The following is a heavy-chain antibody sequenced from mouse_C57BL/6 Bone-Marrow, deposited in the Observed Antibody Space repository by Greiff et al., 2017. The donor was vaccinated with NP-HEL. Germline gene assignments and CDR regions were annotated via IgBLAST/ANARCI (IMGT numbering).Heavy chain of an antibody. Sequence: VKLVESGPELVKPGASVKISCKASGYAFSSSWMNWVKQRPGKGLEWIGRIYPGDGDTNYNGKFKGKATLTADKSSSTAYMQLSSLTSEDSAVYFCARRSNYIYAMDYWGQGTSVTVSS. V-gene: IGHV1-82*01. CDR3: ARRSNYIYAMDY. D-gene: IGHD2-5*01. CDR1: GYAFSSSW. CDR2: IYPGDGDT. J-gene: IGHJ4*01.